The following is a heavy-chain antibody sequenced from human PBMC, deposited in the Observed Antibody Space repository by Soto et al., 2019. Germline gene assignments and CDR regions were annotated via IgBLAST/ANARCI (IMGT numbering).Heavy chain of an antibody. CDR3: ARSPRYTCHNHVY. D-gene: IGHD1-20*01. CDR1: GYTFTGYY. Sequence: ASVKVSCKASGYTFTGYYMHWVRQAPGQGLEWMGWINPNSGGTNYAQKFQGRVTMTRDTSISTAYMELSRLRSDDTAVYYCARSPRYTCHNHVYWCQGNLVTVSS. CDR2: INPNSGGT. J-gene: IGHJ4*02. V-gene: IGHV1-2*02.